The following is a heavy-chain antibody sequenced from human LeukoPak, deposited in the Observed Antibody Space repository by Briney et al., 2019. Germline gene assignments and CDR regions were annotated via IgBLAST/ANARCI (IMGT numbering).Heavy chain of an antibody. D-gene: IGHD6-19*01. Sequence: SETLSLTCAVYGGSFSGYYWSWIRQPPGKGLEWIGEINHSGSTNYNPSLKSRVTISVDTSKNQFSLKLSSVTAADTAVYYCARAGLIAVAGPYYYYGMDVWGQGTTVTVSS. CDR3: ARAGLIAVAGPYYYYGMDV. CDR2: INHSGST. J-gene: IGHJ6*02. V-gene: IGHV4-34*01. CDR1: GGSFSGYY.